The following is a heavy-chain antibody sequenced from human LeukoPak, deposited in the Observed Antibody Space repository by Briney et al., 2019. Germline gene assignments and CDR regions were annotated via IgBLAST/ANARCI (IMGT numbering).Heavy chain of an antibody. J-gene: IGHJ6*02. CDR1: GGSISSYY. Sequence: SETLSLTCTVTGGSISSYYWSWIRQPPGKGLEWIGYIYYSGSTNYNPSLKSRVTISVDTSKNQFSLKLSSVTAADTAVYYCARSVVVTARDKFYYYYGMDVWGQGTTVTVSS. V-gene: IGHV4-59*01. D-gene: IGHD2-21*02. CDR3: ARSVVVTARDKFYYYYGMDV. CDR2: IYYSGST.